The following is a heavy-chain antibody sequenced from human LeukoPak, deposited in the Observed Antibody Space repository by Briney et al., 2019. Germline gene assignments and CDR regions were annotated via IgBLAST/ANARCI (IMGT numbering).Heavy chain of an antibody. D-gene: IGHD3-22*01. CDR1: GYTFTGYY. J-gene: IGHJ4*02. CDR2: FDPEDGET. Sequence: ASVKVSCKASGYTFTGYYMHWVRQAPGQGLEWMGGFDPEDGETIYAQKFQGRVTMTEDTSTDTAYMELSSLRSEDTAVYYCATDLPDSSGYYWGQGTLVTVSS. V-gene: IGHV1-24*01. CDR3: ATDLPDSSGYY.